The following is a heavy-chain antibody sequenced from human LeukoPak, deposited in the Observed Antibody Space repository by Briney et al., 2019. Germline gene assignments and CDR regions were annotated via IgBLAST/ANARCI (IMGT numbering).Heavy chain of an antibody. CDR3: AKEADRYNWNYVDY. J-gene: IGHJ4*02. CDR2: ISGSGTNT. Sequence: PGGSLRLSCAASGLTFSSYAMNWVRQAPGKGLEWVSAISGSGTNTYYADSVKGRFTISRDNSKNTLYLQMNSLRAEDTAVYYCAKEADRYNWNYVDYWGQGTLVTVSS. V-gene: IGHV3-23*01. D-gene: IGHD1-20*01. CDR1: GLTFSSYA.